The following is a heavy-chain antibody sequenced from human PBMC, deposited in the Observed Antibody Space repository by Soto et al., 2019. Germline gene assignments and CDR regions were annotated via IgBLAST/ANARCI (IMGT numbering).Heavy chain of an antibody. J-gene: IGHJ6*02. CDR1: GYTFTSYG. CDR2: INGYNGNT. V-gene: IGHV1-18*01. Sequence: QVQLVQSGAEVKKPGASVKVSCKASGYTFTSYGITWLLQAPGQGLEWLGWINGYNGNTNYAQKLKGRVTRNTNTSKSTAYMELRSLRSDDTAVYYCERMGDVPYYYYGMAVWGQGTTVTVSS. D-gene: IGHD3-16*01. CDR3: ERMGDVPYYYYGMAV.